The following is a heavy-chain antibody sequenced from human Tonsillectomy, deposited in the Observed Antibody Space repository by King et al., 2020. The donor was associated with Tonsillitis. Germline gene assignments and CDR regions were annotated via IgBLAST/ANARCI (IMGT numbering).Heavy chain of an antibody. CDR3: ARGEMATTNDAFDI. CDR2: IIPILGIA. D-gene: IGHD5-24*01. Sequence: VQLVQSGAEVKKPGSSVKVSCKASGGTFSSYAISWVRQAPGQGLEWMGRIIPILGIANYAQKFQGRVTITADKSTSTAYMELSSLRSEDTAVYYCARGEMATTNDAFDIWGQGTMGTVSS. V-gene: IGHV1-69*04. CDR1: GGTFSSYA. J-gene: IGHJ3*02.